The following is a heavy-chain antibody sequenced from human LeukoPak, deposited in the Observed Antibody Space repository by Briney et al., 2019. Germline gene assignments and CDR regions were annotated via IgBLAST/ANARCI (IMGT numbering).Heavy chain of an antibody. V-gene: IGHV3-7*03. D-gene: IGHD2-15*01. Sequence: GGSLRLSCAASGFNFTGHGIHWVRQAPGKGLEWVANIKQDGSEKYYVDSVKGRFTISRDNAKNSLYLQMNSLGAEDTAVYYCARYCSGGSCSSYYYYGMDVWGKGTTVTVSS. CDR1: GFNFTGHG. J-gene: IGHJ6*04. CDR2: IKQDGSEK. CDR3: ARYCSGGSCSSYYYYGMDV.